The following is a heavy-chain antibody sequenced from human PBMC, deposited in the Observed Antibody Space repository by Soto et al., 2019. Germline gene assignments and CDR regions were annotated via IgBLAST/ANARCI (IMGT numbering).Heavy chain of an antibody. Sequence: ASVKVSCKASGYTFTSYAMHWVRQAPGQRLEWMGWINAGNGNTKYSQKFQGRVTITRDTSASTAYMELSSLRSEDTVVYYCARDLELGPSLYFDYWGQGTLVTVSS. J-gene: IGHJ4*02. CDR2: INAGNGNT. CDR1: GYTFTSYA. V-gene: IGHV1-3*01. D-gene: IGHD7-27*01. CDR3: ARDLELGPSLYFDY.